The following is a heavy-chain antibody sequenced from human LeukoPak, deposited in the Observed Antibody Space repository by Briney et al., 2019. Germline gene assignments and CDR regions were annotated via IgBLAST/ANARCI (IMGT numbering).Heavy chain of an antibody. CDR1: GYTFTSYG. CDR2: IIPIFGTA. Sequence: GASVKVSCKASGYTFTSYGISWVRQAPGQGLEWMGGIIPIFGTANYAQKFQGRVTITADESTSTAYMELSSLRSEDTAVYYCARARGRRVGTDAFDIWGQGTMVTVSS. CDR3: ARARGRRVGTDAFDI. V-gene: IGHV1-69*13. D-gene: IGHD3-10*01. J-gene: IGHJ3*02.